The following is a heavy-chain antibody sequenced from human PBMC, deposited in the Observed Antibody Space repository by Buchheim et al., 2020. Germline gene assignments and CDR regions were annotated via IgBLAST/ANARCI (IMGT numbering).Heavy chain of an antibody. CDR3: ARDDSSGYYSYYYYYGMDV. Sequence: EVQLVESGGGLVQPGGSLRLSCAASGFTFSSYSMNWVRQAPGKGLEWVSYISSSSSTIYYADSVKGRFTISRDNAKNSLYLPMYSMRAEDTAVYYCARDDSSGYYSYYYYYGMDVWGQGTT. J-gene: IGHJ6*02. D-gene: IGHD3-22*01. CDR1: GFTFSSYS. CDR2: ISSSSSTI. V-gene: IGHV3-48*01.